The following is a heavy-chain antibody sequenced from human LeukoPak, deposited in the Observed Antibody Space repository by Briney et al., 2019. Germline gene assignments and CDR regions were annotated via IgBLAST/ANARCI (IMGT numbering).Heavy chain of an antibody. CDR2: IYYSGST. CDR1: GGSINSYY. Sequence: SETLSLTCTVSGGSINSYYWTWIRQPPGQGLEWIGYIYYSGSTNYNPSLKSRVTISVDTSKNQFSLKLSSMTAADAAVYYCARLVGGVGYFDLWGRGALVTVSS. CDR3: ARLVGGVGYFDL. J-gene: IGHJ2*01. V-gene: IGHV4-59*08.